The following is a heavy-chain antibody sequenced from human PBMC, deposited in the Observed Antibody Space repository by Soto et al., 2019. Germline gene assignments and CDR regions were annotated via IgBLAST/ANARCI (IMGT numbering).Heavy chain of an antibody. CDR2: IDWDDDK. J-gene: IGHJ3*02. CDR3: ARMKGYYDSSGYWANDAFDI. V-gene: IGHV2-70*01. D-gene: IGHD3-22*01. Sequence: SGPTLVNPTQTLTLTCTFSGFSLSTSGMCVSWIRQPPGKALEWLALIDWDDDKYYSTSLKTRLTISKDTSKNQVVLTMTNMDPVDTATYYCARMKGYYDSSGYWANDAFDIWGQGTMVTVSS. CDR1: GFSLSTSGMC.